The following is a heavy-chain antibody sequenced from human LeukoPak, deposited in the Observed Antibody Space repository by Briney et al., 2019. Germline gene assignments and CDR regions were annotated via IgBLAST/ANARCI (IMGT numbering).Heavy chain of an antibody. D-gene: IGHD2/OR15-2a*01. CDR2: MIGGAGDT. CDR3: ARGGLSIMGY. CDR1: GFIVSDHA. J-gene: IGHJ4*02. V-gene: IGHV3-23*01. Sequence: PGESLRLSCAVSGFIVSDHAMSWVRQTSAKGLEWVSMIGGAGDTFYVHSVKGRFVLSRDNSRNSLYLQMNSLRAEDTAVYFCARGGLSIMGYWGQGTLVTVSS.